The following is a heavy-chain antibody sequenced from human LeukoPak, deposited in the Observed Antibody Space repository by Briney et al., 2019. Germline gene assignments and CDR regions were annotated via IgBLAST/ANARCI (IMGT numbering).Heavy chain of an antibody. V-gene: IGHV4-59*12. CDR2: IYYSGST. Sequence: SETLSLTCTVSGGSISSYYWSWIRQPPGKGLEWIGYIYYSGSTNYNPSLKSRVTMSVDTSKNQFSLKLSSVTAADTAVYYCARAIAAAGPTDAFDIWGQGTMVTVSS. J-gene: IGHJ3*02. D-gene: IGHD6-13*01. CDR1: GGSISSYY. CDR3: ARAIAAAGPTDAFDI.